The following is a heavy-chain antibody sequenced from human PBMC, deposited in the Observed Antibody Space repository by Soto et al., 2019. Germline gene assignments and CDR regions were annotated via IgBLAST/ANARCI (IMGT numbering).Heavy chain of an antibody. CDR2: INHSGST. CDR3: ARRSRSNTYSGGWYVKGSASFDY. Sequence: PSETLSLTCAVYGGSFSGYYWSWIRQPPGKGLEWIGEINHSGSTNYNPSLKSRVTISVDTSKNQFSLKLSSVTAADTAVYYCARRSRSNTYSGGWYVKGSASFDYWGQGTLVTVSS. J-gene: IGHJ4*02. CDR1: GGSFSGYY. D-gene: IGHD6-19*01. V-gene: IGHV4-34*01.